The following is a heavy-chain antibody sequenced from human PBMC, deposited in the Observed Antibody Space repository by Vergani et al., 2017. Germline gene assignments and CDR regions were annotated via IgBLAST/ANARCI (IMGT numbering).Heavy chain of an antibody. J-gene: IGHJ6*02. V-gene: IGHV4-59*01. CDR3: AEGGCTNGVCYPYSYYYGMDV. D-gene: IGHD2-8*01. CDR1: GGSISSYY. Sequence: QVQLQESGPGLVKPSETLSLTCTVSGGSISSYYWSWIRQPPGKGLEWIGYIYYSGTTNYNPSLKSRVTISVDTAKNQFSLKLSSVTAADTAVYYCAEGGCTNGVCYPYSYYYGMDVWGQGTTVTVSS. CDR2: IYYSGTT.